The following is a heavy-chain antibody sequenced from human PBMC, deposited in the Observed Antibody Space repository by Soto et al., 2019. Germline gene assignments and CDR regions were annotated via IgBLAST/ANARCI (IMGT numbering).Heavy chain of an antibody. J-gene: IGHJ3*02. CDR2: IIPIFGTA. CDR3: ASEPYGDYLMRDAFDI. V-gene: IGHV1-69*12. Sequence: QVQLVQSGAEVKKPGSSVKVSCKASGGTFSSYAISWVRQAPGQELEWMGGIIPIFGTANYAQKFQGRVTITADESTSTAYMELSSLRSDDTAVYYCASEPYGDYLMRDAFDIWGQGTMVTVSS. CDR1: GGTFSSYA. D-gene: IGHD4-17*01.